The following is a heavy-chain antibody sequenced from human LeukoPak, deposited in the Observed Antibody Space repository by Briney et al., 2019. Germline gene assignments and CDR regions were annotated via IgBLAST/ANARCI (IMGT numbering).Heavy chain of an antibody. CDR2: MNPNSGNT. V-gene: IGHV1-8*03. D-gene: IGHD6-6*01. CDR1: GYTFTSYD. J-gene: IGHJ4*02. Sequence: GASVKVSCKASGYTFTSYDISWVRQATGQGLEWMGWMNPNSGNTGYTQKFQGRVTITRNTSISTAYMELSSLRSEDTAVYYCAIYSSSSPFDYWGQGTLVTVSS. CDR3: AIYSSSSPFDY.